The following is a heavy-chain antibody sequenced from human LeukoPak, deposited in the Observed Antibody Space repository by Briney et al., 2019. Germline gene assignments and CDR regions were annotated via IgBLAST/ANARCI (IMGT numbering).Heavy chain of an antibody. V-gene: IGHV3-23*01. CDR3: VSPGYDY. CDR1: GFTFSSHA. Sequence: GGSLRLSCAASGFTFSSHALSWVRQAPGKGLAWVSSISDSGDSTYYADSVKGRFTISRDNSKNTLYLQMNSLRGEDTAVYYCVSPGYDYWGQGTLVSVSS. CDR2: ISDSGDST. D-gene: IGHD6-13*01. J-gene: IGHJ4*02.